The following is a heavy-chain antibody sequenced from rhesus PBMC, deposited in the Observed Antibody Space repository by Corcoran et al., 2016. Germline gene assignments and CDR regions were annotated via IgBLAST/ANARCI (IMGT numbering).Heavy chain of an antibody. V-gene: IGHV4-76*01. CDR1: GYSISSGYD. CDR2: MYGSSGST. D-gene: IGHD6-13*01. Sequence: QVQLQESGPGVVKPSETLSLTCGVSGYSISSGYDWSWIRKPPGKGLEWIGYMYGSSGSTKYNPSLKNRVTISKDTSKNQFSLKLSSVTAADTAVYYCARRIAAPPIYYFDYWGQGVLVTVSS. J-gene: IGHJ4*01. CDR3: ARRIAAPPIYYFDY.